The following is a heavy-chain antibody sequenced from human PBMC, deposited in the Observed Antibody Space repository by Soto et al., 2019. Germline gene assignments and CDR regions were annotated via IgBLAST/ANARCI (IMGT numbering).Heavy chain of an antibody. D-gene: IGHD1-7*01. J-gene: IGHJ3*02. V-gene: IGHV1-3*01. CDR1: GYTFTSYA. Sequence: GASVKVSCKASGYTFTSYAMHWVRQAPGQRLEWMGWINAGNGNTKYSQKFQGRVTITRDTSASTAYMELSSLRSEDTAVYYCARETTGPTWGDAFDIWGLGTMVSVSS. CDR2: INAGNGNT. CDR3: ARETTGPTWGDAFDI.